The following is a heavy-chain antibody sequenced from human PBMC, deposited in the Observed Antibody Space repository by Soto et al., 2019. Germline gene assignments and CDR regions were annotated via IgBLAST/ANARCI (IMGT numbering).Heavy chain of an antibody. CDR2: VNHIGIT. CDR1: GGSFSGYY. J-gene: IGHJ1*01. CDR3: ARKGALLIGDQGVYFQH. D-gene: IGHD4-17*01. V-gene: IGHV4-34*01. Sequence: QVQLQQWGAGLLKPSETLSLTCAVYGGSFSGYYWIWIRQTPGKGLEWIGEVNHIGITNYSPSLKSRVTISADTSRNQFSLKLSSVTVADTAIYYCARKGALLIGDQGVYFQHWGQGTTVTVSS.